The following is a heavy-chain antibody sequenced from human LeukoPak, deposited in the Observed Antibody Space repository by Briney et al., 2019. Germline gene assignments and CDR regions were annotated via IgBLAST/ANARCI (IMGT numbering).Heavy chain of an antibody. J-gene: IGHJ6*02. D-gene: IGHD6-19*01. Sequence: ASVTASCKASGYTFTRYGVSWVRQAPGQGLEWMGWISAYNGNTNYAQKLQGRVTMTTDTSTSTAYMELRSLRSDDTAVYYCARDQEQWPDYYYYGMDVWGQGTTVTVSS. CDR2: ISAYNGNT. CDR1: GYTFTRYG. CDR3: ARDQEQWPDYYYYGMDV. V-gene: IGHV1-18*01.